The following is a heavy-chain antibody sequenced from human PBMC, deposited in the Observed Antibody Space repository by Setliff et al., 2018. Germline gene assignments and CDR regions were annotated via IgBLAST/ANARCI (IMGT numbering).Heavy chain of an antibody. CDR3: VREGGDSRSSTDYRYYMDV. CDR1: GGTFSSYG. Sequence: SVKVSCKASGGTFSSYGISWVRQAPGQGLEWMGGTIPIFGTTDYAQKFRGRVTIITDESTSTAFMQLSSLRSEDTAVYYCVREGGDSRSSTDYRYYMDVWGKGTTVTVSS. CDR2: TIPIFGTT. V-gene: IGHV1-69*05. D-gene: IGHD3-22*01. J-gene: IGHJ6*03.